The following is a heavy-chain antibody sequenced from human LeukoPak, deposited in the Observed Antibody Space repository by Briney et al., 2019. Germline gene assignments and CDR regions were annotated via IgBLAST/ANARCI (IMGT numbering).Heavy chain of an antibody. J-gene: IGHJ4*02. V-gene: IGHV3-7*01. CDR3: ANNYYDFWSGYCAY. Sequence: PGGSLRLSCAASGFTFSSYWMSWVRQAPGKGLEWVANIKQDGSEKYYVDSVKGRFTISRDNAKNSLYLQMNSLRAEDTAVYYCANNYYDFWSGYCAYWGQGTLVTVSS. CDR1: GFTFSSYW. CDR2: IKQDGSEK. D-gene: IGHD3-3*01.